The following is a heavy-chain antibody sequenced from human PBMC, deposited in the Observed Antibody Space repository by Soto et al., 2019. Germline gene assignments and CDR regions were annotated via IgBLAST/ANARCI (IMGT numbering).Heavy chain of an antibody. Sequence: QVQLQESGPGLVKPSQTLSLTCTVSGGSISSGGYYWNWIRQHPGKGLECIGYIYYSGSTYYNPSLKNRVSFSVDSSKNPFSLKLSSVTAGETAVYYCARSVFPWGRGTLVTVSS. CDR2: IYYSGST. CDR3: ARSVFP. V-gene: IGHV4-31*03. J-gene: IGHJ5*02. CDR1: GGSISSGGYY.